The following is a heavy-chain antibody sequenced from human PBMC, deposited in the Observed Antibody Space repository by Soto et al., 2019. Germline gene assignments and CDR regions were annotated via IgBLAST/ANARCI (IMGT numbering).Heavy chain of an antibody. D-gene: IGHD6-19*01. CDR3: ARGLRAVAGTLQYLY. V-gene: IGHV3-48*03. J-gene: IGHJ4*02. Sequence: EVQLVESGGGLVQPGGSLRLSCAASGFTFSSYEMNWVRQAPGKGLEWVSYISSSGSTIYYADSVKGRFTISRDNAKNSLYLQMNSLRAEDTAVYYCARGLRAVAGTLQYLYWGQGTLVTVSS. CDR1: GFTFSSYE. CDR2: ISSSGSTI.